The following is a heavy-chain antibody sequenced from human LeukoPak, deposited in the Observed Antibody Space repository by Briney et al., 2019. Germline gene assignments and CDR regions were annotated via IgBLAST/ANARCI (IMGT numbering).Heavy chain of an antibody. J-gene: IGHJ4*02. CDR1: GFTFSNYW. V-gene: IGHV3-7*01. D-gene: IGHD3-22*01. CDR3: ARDRALYHTRGYYYTEDDY. CDR2: IKQDGSDR. Sequence: GGSLRLSCTASGFTFSNYWMSWVRQAPGKGLEWVANIKQDGSDRYYVDSVKGRFTISRDNAKNSLYLQMNSLRAEDTAVYYCARDRALYHTRGYYYTEDDYWGQGTLVTVSS.